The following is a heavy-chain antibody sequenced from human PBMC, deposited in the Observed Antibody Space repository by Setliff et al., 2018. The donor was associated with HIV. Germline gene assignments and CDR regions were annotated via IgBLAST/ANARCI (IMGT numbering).Heavy chain of an antibody. D-gene: IGHD3-10*01. CDR2: FIPILDIT. CDR3: AGPRGDEAFDI. V-gene: IGHV1-69*10. J-gene: IGHJ3*02. CDR1: GDTSSTYA. Sequence: SVKVSCKASGDTSSTYAINWVRQAPGHGLEWMGQFIPILDITNYAQKFQGRVTITADKSTNTMYMEMTSLTSEDTAVYYCAGPRGDEAFDIWGQGTMVTVSS.